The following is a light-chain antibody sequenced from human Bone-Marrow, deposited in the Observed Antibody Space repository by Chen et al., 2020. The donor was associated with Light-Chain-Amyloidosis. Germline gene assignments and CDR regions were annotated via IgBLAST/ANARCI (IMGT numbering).Light chain of an antibody. CDR3: AAWDGSLSGYV. J-gene: IGLJ1*01. CDR1: SSNIGIND. Sequence: QSVLTQPPSASGTPGQRVTISCYGASSNIGINDVHWYQNFPGAAPNLLIHRNNQRRSGVPGRYSASKSRTPAVLAISRLRSEDEAYDYCAAWDGSLSGYVFGTWTKVIVL. CDR2: RNN. V-gene: IGLV1-47*01.